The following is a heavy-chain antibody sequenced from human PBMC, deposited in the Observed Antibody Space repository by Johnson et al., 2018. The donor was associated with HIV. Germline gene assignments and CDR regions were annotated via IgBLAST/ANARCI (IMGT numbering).Heavy chain of an antibody. D-gene: IGHD2-15*01. Sequence: QVQLVESGGGVVRPGRSLRLSCAASGFTFSNYPMHWVRQAPGKGLEWVAVISFDGSNKYYTDSVTGRFTISRDNSKNTLYLQMNSLRAEDTAVYYCAKEGRGGAFDIWGQGTMVTVSS. J-gene: IGHJ3*02. CDR1: GFTFSNYP. V-gene: IGHV3-30*04. CDR2: ISFDGSNK. CDR3: AKEGRGGAFDI.